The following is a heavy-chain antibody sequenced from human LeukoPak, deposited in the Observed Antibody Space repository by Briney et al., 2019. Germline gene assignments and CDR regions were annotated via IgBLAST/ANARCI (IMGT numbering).Heavy chain of an antibody. D-gene: IGHD5-12*01. CDR1: GGSISSYY. V-gene: IGHV4-59*01. Sequence: SETLSLTCTVSGGSISSYYWNWIRQTPGKELEWIGYIYHSGSTKYNPSLKSRVTMAVDTSKNQFSLRLNSVTAADTALYYCARGYDSKSTYFDYWGQGTLVTVSS. J-gene: IGHJ4*02. CDR2: IYHSGST. CDR3: ARGYDSKSTYFDY.